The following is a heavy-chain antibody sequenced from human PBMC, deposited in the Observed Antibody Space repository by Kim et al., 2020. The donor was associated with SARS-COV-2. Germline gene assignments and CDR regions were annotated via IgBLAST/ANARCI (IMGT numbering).Heavy chain of an antibody. J-gene: IGHJ4*02. Sequence: SETLSLTCTVSGGSINRYVDYWAWIRQPPGKGLEWIATVYRDGTPYYDPSLKSRVTISVDTSRKQFSLKLDSVTAADTAVYYCARRAADFFDFWGQGVLV. CDR2: VYRDGTP. V-gene: IGHV4-39*01. CDR3: ARRAADFFDF. CDR1: GGSINRYVDY.